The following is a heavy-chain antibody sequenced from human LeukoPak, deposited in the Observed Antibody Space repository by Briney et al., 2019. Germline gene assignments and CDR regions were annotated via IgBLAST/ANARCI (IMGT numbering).Heavy chain of an antibody. V-gene: IGHV1-18*01. CDR1: GYTFTSYG. CDR3: PRDPAVDGSQLLPARFAP. CDR2: ISAYNGNT. J-gene: IGHJ5*02. Sequence: GASVKVSCKASGYTFTSYGISWVRQAPGQGLEWMGWISAYNGNTNYAQKLQGRVTMTTDTSTSTAYMELRSLRSDDTAVYYCPRDPAVDGSQLLPARFAPGGRGPLATV. D-gene: IGHD6-6*01.